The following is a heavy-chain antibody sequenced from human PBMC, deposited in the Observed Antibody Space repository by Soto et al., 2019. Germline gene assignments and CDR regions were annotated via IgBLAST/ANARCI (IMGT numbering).Heavy chain of an antibody. CDR1: GGTFSSYA. CDR2: IIPILGIA. Sequence: QVQLVQSGAEVKKPGSSVKVSCKASGGTFSSYAISWVRQAPGQGLEWMGRIIPILGIANYAQKFQGRVTITADKFTSTAYMELSSLRSEDTAVYYCARGGIAAAPDWFDPWGQGLLVTVSS. CDR3: ARGGIAAAPDWFDP. V-gene: IGHV1-69*04. D-gene: IGHD6-13*01. J-gene: IGHJ5*02.